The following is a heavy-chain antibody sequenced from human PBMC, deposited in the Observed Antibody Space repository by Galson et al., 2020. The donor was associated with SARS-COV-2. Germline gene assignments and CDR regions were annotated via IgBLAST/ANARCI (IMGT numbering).Heavy chain of an antibody. J-gene: IGHJ3*02. CDR3: AKKWGVGYCSGGSCLGDAFDI. Sequence: SCAASGFTFSSYAMHWVRQAPGKGLEWVAVISYDGSNKYYADSVKGRFTISRDNSKNTLYLQMNSLRAEDTAVYYCAKKWGVGYCSGGSCLGDAFDIWGQGTMVTVSS. V-gene: IGHV3-30*04. CDR2: ISYDGSNK. D-gene: IGHD2-15*01. CDR1: GFTFSSYA.